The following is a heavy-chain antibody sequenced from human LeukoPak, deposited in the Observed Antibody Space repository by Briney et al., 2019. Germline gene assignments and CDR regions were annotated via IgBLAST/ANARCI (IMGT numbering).Heavy chain of an antibody. Sequence: GGSLRLSCAASGFTFSSYSMNWVRQAPGKELEWVSSISSSSSYIYYADSMKGRFTISRDNAKNSLYLQMNSLRAEDTAVYYCAAGVVAADYYYYYYMDVWGKGTTVTVSS. J-gene: IGHJ6*03. D-gene: IGHD2-15*01. CDR1: GFTFSSYS. CDR3: AAGVVAADYYYYYYMDV. V-gene: IGHV3-21*01. CDR2: ISSSSSYI.